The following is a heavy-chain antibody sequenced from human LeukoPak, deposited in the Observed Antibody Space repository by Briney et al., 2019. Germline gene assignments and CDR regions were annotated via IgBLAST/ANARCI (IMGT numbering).Heavy chain of an antibody. Sequence: GGSLRLSCAAPGFTFSSYAMSWVRQAPGKGLEWVSAISGSGGSTYYADSVKGRFTISRDNSKNTLYLQMNSLRAEDTAVYYCAKDSASSWYYLDSWGQGTLVTVSS. J-gene: IGHJ4*02. D-gene: IGHD6-13*01. CDR1: GFTFSSYA. CDR2: ISGSGGST. V-gene: IGHV3-23*01. CDR3: AKDSASSWYYLDS.